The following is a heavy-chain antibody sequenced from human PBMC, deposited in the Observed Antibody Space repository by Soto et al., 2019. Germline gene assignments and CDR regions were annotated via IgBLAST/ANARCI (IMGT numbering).Heavy chain of an antibody. CDR2: INPNNGGT. Sequence: QVHLVQSGAEVKKPGASVRVSCKASGYSFTGNSMHWVRQAPGQGLEWMGWINPNNGGTNYAQKFQGWVTMTRDTSGSTAYMYLNRLKSDDTAVYYCVIQGSGVVYWGQGTLVTVSS. CDR1: GYSFTGNS. D-gene: IGHD2-15*01. J-gene: IGHJ4*02. V-gene: IGHV1-2*04. CDR3: VIQGSGVVY.